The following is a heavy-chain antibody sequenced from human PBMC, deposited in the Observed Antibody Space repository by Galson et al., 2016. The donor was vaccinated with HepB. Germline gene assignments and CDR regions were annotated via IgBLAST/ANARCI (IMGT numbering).Heavy chain of an antibody. CDR2: IIPVFGTP. J-gene: IGHJ6*02. Sequence: SVKVSCKASGGTFSSYAINWVRQAPGQGLEWMGGIIPVFGTPNYAQKFQGRVTITADESTSTAYMELSSLRSEDTAVYYCARDSRDYYDSIYYGVDVWGRGTTVTVSS. CDR3: ARDSRDYYDSIYYGVDV. D-gene: IGHD3-22*01. CDR1: GGTFSSYA. V-gene: IGHV1-69*13.